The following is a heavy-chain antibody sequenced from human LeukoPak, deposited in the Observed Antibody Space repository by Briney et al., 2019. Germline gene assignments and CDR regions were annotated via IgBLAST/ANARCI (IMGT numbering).Heavy chain of an antibody. CDR3: ARDRWGYSYGGD. Sequence: PGGSLRLSCAASGFTFDDYVMHWVRQAPGKGLEWVSGITWNSDTIAYADSVKGRFTISRDNAKNSLYLQMNSLRAEDTAVYYCARDRWGYSYGGDWGQGTLVTVSS. V-gene: IGHV3-9*01. CDR1: GFTFDDYV. CDR2: ITWNSDTI. J-gene: IGHJ4*02. D-gene: IGHD5-18*01.